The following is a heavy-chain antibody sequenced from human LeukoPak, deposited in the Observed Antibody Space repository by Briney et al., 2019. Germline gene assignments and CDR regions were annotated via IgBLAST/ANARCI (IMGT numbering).Heavy chain of an antibody. CDR3: ARAPITMMEGWWGFDP. CDR2: IIPIFGTA. D-gene: IGHD3-22*01. CDR1: GGTFSSCA. V-gene: IGHV1-69*13. J-gene: IGHJ5*02. Sequence: ASVKVSCKASGGTFSSCAISWVRQAPGQGLEWMGGIIPIFGTANYAQKFQGRVTITADESTSTAYMELSSLRSEDTAVYYCARAPITMMEGWWGFDPWGQGTLVTVSS.